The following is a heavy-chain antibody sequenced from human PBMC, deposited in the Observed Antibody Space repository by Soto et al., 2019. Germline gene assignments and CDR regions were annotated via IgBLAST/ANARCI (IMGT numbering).Heavy chain of an antibody. CDR1: GFTFSSYA. Sequence: EVQVLESGGGLVQPGGSLRLSCAASGFTFSSYAMTWVRQAPGKGLEYVSSITGSGAGTYYADSVKGRFTISRDNSKNTLYLQLSSLRAEDTAIYFCAKDPNGDCVGAFDSWGQGSLVTVSS. CDR3: AKDPNGDCVGAFDS. J-gene: IGHJ4*02. V-gene: IGHV3-23*01. CDR2: ITGSGAGT. D-gene: IGHD2-21*02.